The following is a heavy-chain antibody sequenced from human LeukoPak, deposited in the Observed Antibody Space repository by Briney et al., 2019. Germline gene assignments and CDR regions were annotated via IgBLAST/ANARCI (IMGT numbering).Heavy chain of an antibody. J-gene: IGHJ4*02. D-gene: IGHD3-3*01. CDR2: ISSSSSYV. CDR1: GFTFSGFG. Sequence: PGGSLRLSCAASGFTFSGFGMNWVRQAPGRGLEWVSSISSSSSYVYYADSVKGRFIISRDNAKNSLYLQVNSLRAGDTAVYYCARQYYDFWSGYYTADYYFDYWGQGTLVTVSS. V-gene: IGHV3-21*06. CDR3: ARQYYDFWSGYYTADYYFDY.